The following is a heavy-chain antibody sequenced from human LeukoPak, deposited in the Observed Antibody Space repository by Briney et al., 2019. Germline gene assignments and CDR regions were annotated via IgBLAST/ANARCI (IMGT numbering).Heavy chain of an antibody. D-gene: IGHD5-24*01. J-gene: IGHJ3*02. Sequence: GGSLRLSCAASGFTSSPYAMNWVRQAPGKGLEWVSSISGSSSHIYYADLVKGRFTISRDNAKNSLYLQLNSLRAEDTAVYYCAGDADPRDGYNYGDAFHIWGQGTMVTVSS. CDR1: GFTSSPYA. CDR2: ISGSSSHI. CDR3: AGDADPRDGYNYGDAFHI. V-gene: IGHV3-21*01.